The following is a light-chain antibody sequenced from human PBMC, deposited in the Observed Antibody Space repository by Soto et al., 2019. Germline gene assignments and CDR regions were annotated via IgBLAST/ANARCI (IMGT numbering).Light chain of an antibody. Sequence: QSVLTQPASVSGSPGQSITISCTGSSSDVGTYTSVSWYQQHAAKAPKVIIYEVSNRPSGVSRRFSGTKCGNPASLTISRLRSEDGAHYYCSSYTRDNRDYVFGAGTQLTVI. J-gene: IGLJ1*01. V-gene: IGLV2-14*01. CDR1: SSDVGTYTS. CDR2: EVS. CDR3: SSYTRDNRDYV.